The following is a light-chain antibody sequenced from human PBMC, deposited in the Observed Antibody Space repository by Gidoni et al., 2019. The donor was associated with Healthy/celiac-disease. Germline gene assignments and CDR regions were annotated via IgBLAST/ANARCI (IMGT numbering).Light chain of an antibody. CDR3: QQLNSYAIT. V-gene: IGKV1-9*01. J-gene: IGKJ5*01. CDR2: AAS. Sequence: DIQLTQSPSFLSASVGDRVTITCRASQGISSYLALYQQKPGKAPQLLIYAASTLQSGVPSRCSGSGSGTEFTLTIISLQPEDFATYYCQQLNSYAITFGQGTRLEIK. CDR1: QGISSY.